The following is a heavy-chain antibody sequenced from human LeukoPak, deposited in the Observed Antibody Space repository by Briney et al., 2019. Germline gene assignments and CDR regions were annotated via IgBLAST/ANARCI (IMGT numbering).Heavy chain of an antibody. V-gene: IGHV4-61*08. CDR2: IYYIRNT. CDR1: GASVGSAGYY. Sequence: KTSETLSLTCTVSGASVGSAGYYWSWIRRPPGGGLEWIGYIYYIRNTNYNPSLKSRVTMSLDPSENQFSLKLNSVTAADTVVYYCARTQSQSGSYRYYFGYWGQGTLVTVSS. D-gene: IGHD1-26*01. CDR3: ARTQSQSGSYRYYFGY. J-gene: IGHJ4*02.